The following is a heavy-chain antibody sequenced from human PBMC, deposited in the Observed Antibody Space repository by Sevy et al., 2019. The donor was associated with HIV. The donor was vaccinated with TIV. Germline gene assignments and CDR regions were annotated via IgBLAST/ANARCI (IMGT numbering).Heavy chain of an antibody. CDR1: GGSFSGYY. V-gene: IGHV4-34*01. J-gene: IGHJ4*02. CDR2: INHSGST. Sequence: SETLSLTCAVYGGSFSGYYWSWIRQPPGKGLEWIGEINHSGSTNYNPSLKSRVTISVDTSKNQFFLKLSPVTAADTAVYYCARVSEYYYVTRVGAKGFDYWGQGTLVTVSS. D-gene: IGHD3-10*02. CDR3: ARVSEYYYVTRVGAKGFDY.